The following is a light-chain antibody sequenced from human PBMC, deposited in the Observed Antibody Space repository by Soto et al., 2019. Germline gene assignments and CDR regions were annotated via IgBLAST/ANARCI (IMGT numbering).Light chain of an antibody. J-gene: IGKJ1*01. CDR3: KHYNSYSRT. CDR1: QSISTS. Sequence: DIQITQSPSTLSASVGDSVTITCRSSQSISTSLAWYKQKPGEAPNLLISRACSLESGVPSSFSGSGSGPAFTLTISSLQPDDFASYYCKHYNSYSRTFGQRTKVQL. V-gene: IGKV1-5*03. CDR2: RAC.